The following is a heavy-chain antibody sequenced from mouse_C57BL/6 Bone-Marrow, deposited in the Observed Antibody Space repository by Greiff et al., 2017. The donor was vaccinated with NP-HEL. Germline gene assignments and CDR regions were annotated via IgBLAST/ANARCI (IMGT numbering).Heavy chain of an antibody. V-gene: IGHV1-81*01. D-gene: IGHD2-1*01. J-gene: IGHJ3*01. Sequence: VQLKESGAELARPGASVKLSCKASGYTFTSYGISWVKQRTGQGLEWIGEIYPRSGNTYYNEKFKGKATLTADKSSSTAYMELRSLTSEDSAVYFCANIYYGNPAWFAYWGQGTLVTVSA. CDR1: GYTFTSYG. CDR3: ANIYYGNPAWFAY. CDR2: IYPRSGNT.